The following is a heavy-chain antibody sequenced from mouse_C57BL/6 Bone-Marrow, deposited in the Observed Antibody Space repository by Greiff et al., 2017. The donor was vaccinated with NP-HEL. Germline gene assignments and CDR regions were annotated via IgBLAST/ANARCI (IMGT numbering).Heavy chain of an antibody. V-gene: IGHV1-61*01. CDR1: GYTFTSYW. Sequence: VQLQQPGAELVRPGSSVKLSCKASGYTFTSYWMDWVKQRPGQGLEWIGNIYPSDSETHYNQKFKDKATLTVDKSSSTAYMQLSSLTSEDSAVYYCARSGLPYAMDYWGQGTSVTVSS. CDR3: ARSGLPYAMDY. D-gene: IGHD2-2*01. J-gene: IGHJ4*01. CDR2: IYPSDSET.